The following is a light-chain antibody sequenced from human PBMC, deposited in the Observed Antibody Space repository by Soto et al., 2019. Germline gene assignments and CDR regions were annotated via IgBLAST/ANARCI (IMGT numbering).Light chain of an antibody. CDR2: DAS. CDR3: QQRSIWPLT. CDR1: QSVSRH. J-gene: IGKJ4*01. Sequence: IVLTQSPATLSLSPGERATLSCRASQSVSRHLAWYQQRPGQTPRLIIYDASIRATDIPARFSGSGSATDFTLTISSLAPEDFAVYYCQQRSIWPLTFGGGTKVEI. V-gene: IGKV3-11*01.